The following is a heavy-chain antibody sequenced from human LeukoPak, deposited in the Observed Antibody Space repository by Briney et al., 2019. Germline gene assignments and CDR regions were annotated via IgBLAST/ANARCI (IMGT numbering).Heavy chain of an antibody. CDR3: ARESGSIAVAGIIDP. J-gene: IGHJ5*02. V-gene: IGHV4-4*07. D-gene: IGHD6-19*01. CDR2: IYTSGST. CDR1: VGSISSYY. Sequence: PSETLSLTCTVSVGSISSYYWSWIRQPAGKGLEWIGRIYTSGSTNYNPSLESRVTMSVDTSKNQFSLKLSSVTAADTAVYYCARESGSIAVAGIIDPWGQGTLVTVSS.